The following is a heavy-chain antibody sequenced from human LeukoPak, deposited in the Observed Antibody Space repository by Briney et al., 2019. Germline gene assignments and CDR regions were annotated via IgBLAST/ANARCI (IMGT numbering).Heavy chain of an antibody. Sequence: NPSETLSLTCTVSGGAINSYYWSWIRQPPGQGLEWMGDIYYSGSTNYNPSLKSRVTISVDTSKNQFSLKLSSVTAADTAVYYCARQGLRFSLSGFWFDPWGQGTLVTVSS. J-gene: IGHJ5*02. CDR1: GGAINSYY. CDR2: IYYSGST. CDR3: ARQGLRFSLSGFWFDP. D-gene: IGHD3-3*01. V-gene: IGHV4-59*08.